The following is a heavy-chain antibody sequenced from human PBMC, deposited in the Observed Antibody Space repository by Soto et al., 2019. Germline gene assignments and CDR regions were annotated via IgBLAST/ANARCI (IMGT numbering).Heavy chain of an antibody. V-gene: IGHV3-9*01. CDR2: ISWNSGTI. D-gene: IGHD2-8*02. CDR1: GFSFDDYA. Sequence: EVQVVESGGGLVQPGRSLRLSCAASGFSFDDYAMHWVRQAPGKGLEWVSGISWNSGTIGYADSVKGRFTISRDNDKNSLYLQMNSLRADDTALYYCSKSTGGTANGMGVWGQGTTVTVSS. CDR3: SKSTGGTANGMGV. J-gene: IGHJ6*02.